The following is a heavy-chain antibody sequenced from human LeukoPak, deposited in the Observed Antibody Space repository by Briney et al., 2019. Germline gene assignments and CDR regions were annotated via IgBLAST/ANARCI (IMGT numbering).Heavy chain of an antibody. CDR1: GFTFSTYA. CDR2: ISGSGDNT. D-gene: IGHD3-22*01. Sequence: PGGSLRLSCVASGFTFSTYAMSWVRQAPGKGLEWVSGISGSGDNTYHADSVKGRFTISRDNSKNTLYVQVNSLGTEDTAAYYCAKGSYYDSSGSFYFDYWGQGTLVTVSS. CDR3: AKGSYYDSSGSFYFDY. J-gene: IGHJ4*02. V-gene: IGHV3-23*01.